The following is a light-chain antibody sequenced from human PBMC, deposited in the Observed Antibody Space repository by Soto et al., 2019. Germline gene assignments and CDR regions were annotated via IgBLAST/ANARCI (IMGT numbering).Light chain of an antibody. J-gene: IGKJ3*01. CDR3: QQRSSWPFT. CDR2: GAS. V-gene: IGKV3-15*01. Sequence: EIVMTQSPATLSVSPGERATLSCRASQSVGSTLAWYQQKPGQAPRLLIYGASTRATGIPARFSGGGSGTEFTLTISSLQSEDFAVYYCQQRSSWPFTFGPGTKVDIK. CDR1: QSVGST.